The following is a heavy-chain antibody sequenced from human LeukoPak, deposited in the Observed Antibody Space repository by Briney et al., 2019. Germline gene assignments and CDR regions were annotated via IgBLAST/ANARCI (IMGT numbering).Heavy chain of an antibody. CDR3: ARQRPSTFRQYGRGRPFDY. V-gene: IGHV4-34*01. D-gene: IGHD2/OR15-2a*01. J-gene: IGHJ4*02. Sequence: SETLSLTCGVSDGSLSGSYWTWIRQAPGKGLEWIGDINYSGITNYDPSLKSRVTISVDTSTNQFSPRLTSVTAADTAVYYCARQRPSTFRQYGRGRPFDYWGQGTLVTVSS. CDR1: DGSLSGSY. CDR2: INYSGIT.